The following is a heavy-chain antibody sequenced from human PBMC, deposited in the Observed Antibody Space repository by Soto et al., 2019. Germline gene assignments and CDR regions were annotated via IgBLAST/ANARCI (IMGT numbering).Heavy chain of an antibody. J-gene: IGHJ4*02. D-gene: IGHD6-19*01. CDR2: INAGNGNT. CDR1: GYTFTSYA. CDR3: ARDGAVAGDSNFDY. Sequence: QGQLAQSGAEVKKPGASVKVACKASGYTFTSYAIHWVRQAPGQRLEWMGWINAGNGNTKFSKKLQDKVTITTDTYASTAYMELSSLRPEDTAVYYCARDGAVAGDSNFDYWGQGTLVTVSS. V-gene: IGHV1-3*01.